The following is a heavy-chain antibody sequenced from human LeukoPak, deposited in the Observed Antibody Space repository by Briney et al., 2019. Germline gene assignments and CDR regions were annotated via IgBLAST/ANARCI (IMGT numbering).Heavy chain of an antibody. V-gene: IGHV4-59*08. D-gene: IGHD3-22*01. CDR1: GGSISNYY. J-gene: IGHJ4*02. CDR3: ARHDPDYYDGPAHFDY. Sequence: PSETLSLTCTVSGGSISNYYWSWIRQPPGKGLEWIAYIYETGHTGYNPSLKTRVTISLDTSKNQFSLKLSSVTAADTAVYYCARHDPDYYDGPAHFDYWGQGTLVTVSS. CDR2: IYETGHT.